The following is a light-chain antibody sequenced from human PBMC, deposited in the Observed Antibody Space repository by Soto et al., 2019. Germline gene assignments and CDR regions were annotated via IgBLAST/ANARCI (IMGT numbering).Light chain of an antibody. CDR2: KAS. J-gene: IGKJ1*01. CDR1: QSIGPW. Sequence: DIPMTQSPSTLSASVGDTVTITCRASQSIGPWLAWYQQKPGRAPKLLIYKASSLESGVPLRFIGSGSGTDFTLTISSLQSVDFATYYCQQYHSYSSFGQGTKVEIK. V-gene: IGKV1-5*03. CDR3: QQYHSYSS.